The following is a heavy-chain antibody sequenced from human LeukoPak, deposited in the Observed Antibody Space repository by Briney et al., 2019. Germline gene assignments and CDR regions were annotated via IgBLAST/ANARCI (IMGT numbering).Heavy chain of an antibody. J-gene: IGHJ4*02. V-gene: IGHV3-23*01. CDR3: ATPLTSIVGATG. CDR2: ISGSGGST. CDR1: GFTVSSNS. D-gene: IGHD1-26*01. Sequence: PGGSLRLSCTVSGFTVSSNSMSWVRQAPGKGLEWVSAISGSGGSTYYADSVKGRFTISRDNSKNTLYLQMNSLRAEDTAVYYCATPLTSIVGATGWGQGTLVTVSS.